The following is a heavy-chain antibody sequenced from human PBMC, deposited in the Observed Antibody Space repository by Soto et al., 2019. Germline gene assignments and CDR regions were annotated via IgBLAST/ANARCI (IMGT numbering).Heavy chain of an antibody. CDR1: GGSISSGGYY. V-gene: IGHV4-31*03. Sequence: TSETLSLTCTVSGGSISSGGYYWSWIRQHPGKGLEWIRYIYYSGSTYYNPSLKSRVTISVDTSKNQFSLKLSSVTAADTAVYYCARARRPYCTNGVCRNWFDPWGQGTLVTVSS. D-gene: IGHD2-8*01. J-gene: IGHJ5*02. CDR3: ARARRPYCTNGVCRNWFDP. CDR2: IYYSGST.